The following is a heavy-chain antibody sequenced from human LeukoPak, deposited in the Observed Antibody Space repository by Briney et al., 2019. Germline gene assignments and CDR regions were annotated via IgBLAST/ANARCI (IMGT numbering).Heavy chain of an antibody. V-gene: IGHV3-48*01. Sequence: GGSLRLSCAASGFTFSSYVTHWVRQAPGKGLEWISYISTSTTTIYYANSVKGRFTISRDNAKKSLYLQMNSLRVEDTGVYYCASWGEGALDNWGQGTLVTVSS. CDR3: ASWGEGALDN. CDR2: ISTSTTTI. D-gene: IGHD1-26*01. J-gene: IGHJ4*02. CDR1: GFTFSSYV.